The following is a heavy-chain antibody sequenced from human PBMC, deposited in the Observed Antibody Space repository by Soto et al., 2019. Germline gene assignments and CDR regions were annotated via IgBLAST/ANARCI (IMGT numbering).Heavy chain of an antibody. CDR3: AKGFAYIFVAPDY. V-gene: IGHV3-9*01. D-gene: IGHD1-20*01. Sequence: PGKGLEWVSGISWNRGSIGYADSVKGRFSISRDNAKSSLYLQMNSLRAEDTALYYCAKGFAYIFVAPDYWGQGTLGTVPS. CDR2: ISWNRGSI. J-gene: IGHJ4*02.